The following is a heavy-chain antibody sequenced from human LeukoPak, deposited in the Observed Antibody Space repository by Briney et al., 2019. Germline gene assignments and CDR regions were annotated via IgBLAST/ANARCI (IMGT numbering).Heavy chain of an antibody. D-gene: IGHD3-22*01. CDR1: GGSISSSSYY. Sequence: KPSETLSLTCTVSGGSISSSSYYWGWLRQPPGKGLEWIGSIYYSGSTYYNPSLKSRVTISVDTSKNQFSLKLSSVTAADTAVYYCARTQYYYDSSGYSSWGQGTLVTVSS. J-gene: IGHJ5*02. CDR3: ARTQYYYDSSGYSS. CDR2: IYYSGST. V-gene: IGHV4-39*01.